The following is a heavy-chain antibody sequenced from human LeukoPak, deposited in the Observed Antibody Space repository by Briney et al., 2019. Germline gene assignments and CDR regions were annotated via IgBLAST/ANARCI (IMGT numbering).Heavy chain of an antibody. CDR1: GFTFSDYY. J-gene: IGHJ6*03. Sequence: PGGSLRLSCAASGFTFSDYYMSWIRQAPGQGLEWVSYISSSGSTIYYADSVKGRFTISRDNAKNSLYLQMNSLRAEDTAVYYCARSGLFDFWSSDYYMDVWGKGTTVTVSS. V-gene: IGHV3-11*04. CDR3: ARSGLFDFWSSDYYMDV. CDR2: ISSSGSTI. D-gene: IGHD3-3*01.